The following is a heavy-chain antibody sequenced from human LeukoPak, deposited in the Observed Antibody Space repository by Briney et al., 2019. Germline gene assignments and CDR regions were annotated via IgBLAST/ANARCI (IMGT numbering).Heavy chain of an antibody. D-gene: IGHD6-19*01. CDR1: GVPFSNYY. CDR2: INHSGYT. Sequence: EPSETLSLTCAVSGVPFSNYYWSWVRQSPRQGLEWIGEINHSGYTNYSPSLKTRVTMSIHTSKNQFSLKLTSATAAEAGVYYCTRAVAGHPDWGQGTLVTVSS. CDR3: TRAVAGHPD. V-gene: IGHV4-34*01. J-gene: IGHJ4*02.